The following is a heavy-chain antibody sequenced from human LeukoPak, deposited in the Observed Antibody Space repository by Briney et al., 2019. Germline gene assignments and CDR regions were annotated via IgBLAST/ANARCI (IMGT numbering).Heavy chain of an antibody. D-gene: IGHD3-9*01. CDR3: ARGSSQYDILTGSNWFDP. V-gene: IGHV1-3*01. CDR2: INAGNVNT. Sequence: ASVKVSCKASGYSFTSYALHLVPQAPGQRLEWMGVINAGNVNTKYLQNFQGRVTITRDTSATTASMELSRLRSEDTALYYCARGSSQYDILTGSNWFDPWGEGNLVTVSS. J-gene: IGHJ5*02. CDR1: GYSFTSYA.